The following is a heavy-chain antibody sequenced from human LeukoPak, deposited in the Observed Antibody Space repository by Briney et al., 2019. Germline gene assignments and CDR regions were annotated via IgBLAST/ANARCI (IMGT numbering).Heavy chain of an antibody. Sequence: GGSLRLSCAASGFTFSSYGMHWVRQAPGKGLEWVAFIRYDGSNKYYADSVKGRFTISRDNSKNTLYLQMNSLRAEDTAVYYCANLGVDLLWFGEENWGQGTLVTVSS. V-gene: IGHV3-30*02. J-gene: IGHJ4*02. CDR1: GFTFSSYG. D-gene: IGHD3-10*01. CDR2: IRYDGSNK. CDR3: ANLGVDLLWFGEEN.